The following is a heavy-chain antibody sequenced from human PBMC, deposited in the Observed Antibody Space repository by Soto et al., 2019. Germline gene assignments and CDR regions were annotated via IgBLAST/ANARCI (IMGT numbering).Heavy chain of an antibody. CDR1: GYTFTSYA. D-gene: IGHD4-4*01. J-gene: IGHJ6*02. CDR3: ASSYSNYALIDYYYYGMDV. CDR2: INAGNGNT. Sequence: ASVKVSCKTSGYTFTSYAMHWVRQAPGQRLEWMGWINAGNGNTKYSQKFQGRVTITRDTSASTAYMELSSLRSEDTAVYYCASSYSNYALIDYYYYGMDVWGQGTTVTVSS. V-gene: IGHV1-3*01.